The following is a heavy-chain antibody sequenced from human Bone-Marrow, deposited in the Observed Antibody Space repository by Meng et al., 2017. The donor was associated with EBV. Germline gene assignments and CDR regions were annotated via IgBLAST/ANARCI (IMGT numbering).Heavy chain of an antibody. V-gene: IGHV1-69*01. Sequence: QVEWLRAGAEVKKAGSAVKVSGRTSGGTFRSDAVSWVRQAPGQGLEWMGGLIPMVGAPHYAQKFQGRVTIIADESTSTHSMELYSLRSEDTAMYYCASESGRGFTPDYWGQGTLVTVSS. J-gene: IGHJ4*02. CDR1: GGTFRSDA. D-gene: IGHD3-10*01. CDR2: LIPMVGAP. CDR3: ASESGRGFTPDY.